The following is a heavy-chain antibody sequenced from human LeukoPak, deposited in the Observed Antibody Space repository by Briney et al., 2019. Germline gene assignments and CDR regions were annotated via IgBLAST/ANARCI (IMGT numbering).Heavy chain of an antibody. CDR1: GYTFTSYG. Sequence: ASVKVSCKASGYTFTSYGISWVRQAPGQGLEWMGGFDPEDGEAIYAQKFQGRVTMTEDTSTDTAYMELSSLRSEDTAVYYCATANPMYYYGSGSYRSWEAFDYWGQGTLVTVSS. V-gene: IGHV1-24*01. J-gene: IGHJ4*02. D-gene: IGHD3-10*01. CDR3: ATANPMYYYGSGSYRSWEAFDY. CDR2: FDPEDGEA.